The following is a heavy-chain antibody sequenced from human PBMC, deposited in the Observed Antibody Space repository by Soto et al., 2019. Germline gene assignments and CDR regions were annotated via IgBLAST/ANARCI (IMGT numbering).Heavy chain of an antibody. CDR2: IYYSGST. CDR3: ARGGTKQNMTS. J-gene: IGHJ5*02. CDR1: GGSVSNGSYY. V-gene: IGHV4-61*01. D-gene: IGHD3-16*01. Sequence: QVQLQESGPGLVKPSETLSLTCTVSGGSVSNGSYYWSWIRQPPGKGLEWIAYIYYSGSTNYNPSLKSRVTISEDPSKTQFSLNLSSVTAADTAVYFCARGGTKQNMTSWGQGTLVTVSS.